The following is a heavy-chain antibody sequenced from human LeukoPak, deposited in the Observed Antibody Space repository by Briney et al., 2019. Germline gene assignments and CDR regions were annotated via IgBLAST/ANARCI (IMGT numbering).Heavy chain of an antibody. V-gene: IGHV4-59*08. Sequence: SETLSLTCTVSGGSISIYYWSWIRQPPGKGLEWIGYIYYSGSTNYNPSLKSRVTISVDTSKNQFSLKLSSVTAADTAVYYCARLSRTAPFDYWGQGTLVTVSS. J-gene: IGHJ4*02. CDR3: ARLSRTAPFDY. CDR2: IYYSGST. D-gene: IGHD6-6*01. CDR1: GGSISIYY.